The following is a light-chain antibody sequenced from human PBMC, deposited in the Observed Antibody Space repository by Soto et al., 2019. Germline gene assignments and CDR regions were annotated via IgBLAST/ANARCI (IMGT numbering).Light chain of an antibody. CDR3: QQYDNLT. J-gene: IGKJ3*01. CDR1: QDISNY. Sequence: DIQMTQSPSSLSASVGDRVTITCQASQDISNYLNWYQQKPGKAPKLLIYDASNLETGVPSRFSGSGSGTDFTFTISSLRPEDIATYYCQQYDNLTFGPGTKVDIK. V-gene: IGKV1-33*01. CDR2: DAS.